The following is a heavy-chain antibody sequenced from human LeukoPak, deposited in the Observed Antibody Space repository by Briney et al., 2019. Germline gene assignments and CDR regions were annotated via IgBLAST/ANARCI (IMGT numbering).Heavy chain of an antibody. CDR2: IYYSGST. V-gene: IGHV4-39*01. CDR3: ARRDSSSSWYFRTWGPLDY. CDR1: GGSITNSNYY. Sequence: SETLSLTCTVSGGSITNSNYYWGWIRQPPGKGLEWIGSIYYSGSTYDNPSLKSRVTISIDMSKSQFSLRLSSVTAADTAVYYCARRDSSSSWYFRTWGPLDYWGQGTLVTVSS. J-gene: IGHJ4*02. D-gene: IGHD6-13*01.